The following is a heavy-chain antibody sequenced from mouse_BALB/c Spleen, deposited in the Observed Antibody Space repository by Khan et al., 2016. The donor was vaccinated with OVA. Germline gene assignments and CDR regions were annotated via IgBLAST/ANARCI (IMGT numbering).Heavy chain of an antibody. V-gene: IGHV5-6-4*01. CDR2: ISSGGSYT. D-gene: IGHD1-1*01. Sequence: EVELVESGGGLVKPGGSLKLSCAASAFTFSTYTMSWVRQTPEKRLEWVATISSGGSYTFYQDSVKGRFTISRDNAKNTLYLQMSSLKSEDTAMYYCTRERTLRAGYFDYWGQGTTLTVSS. J-gene: IGHJ2*01. CDR3: TRERTLRAGYFDY. CDR1: AFTFSTYT.